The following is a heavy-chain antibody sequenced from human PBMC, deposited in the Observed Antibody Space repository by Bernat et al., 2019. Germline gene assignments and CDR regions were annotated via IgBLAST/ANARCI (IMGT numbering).Heavy chain of an antibody. J-gene: IGHJ6*02. CDR3: AREGGAGAYYYYGMDV. CDR1: GYIFTGYY. CDR2: INPNSGGT. Sequence: QVQLVQSGAEVKKPGASVKVSCKASGYIFTGYYMHWVRQAPGQGLEWMGWINPNSGGTNDAQKYQGWVTMTRGASISTAYMELSRLRSDDTAMYYCAREGGAGAYYYYGMDVWGQGTTVTVSS. D-gene: IGHD3-10*01. V-gene: IGHV1-2*04.